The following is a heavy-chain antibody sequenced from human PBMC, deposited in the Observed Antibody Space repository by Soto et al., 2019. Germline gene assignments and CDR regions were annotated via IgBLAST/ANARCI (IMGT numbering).Heavy chain of an antibody. Sequence: GESLKISCKGSGYSVTSCWIGWVRQMPGKGLEWMGIIYPGDSDTRYSPSFQGQVTISADKSISTAYLQWSSLKASDTAMYYCARLYVCCSSTSCYYLAVCGKGTTVPVSS. CDR2: IYPGDSDT. J-gene: IGHJ6*03. CDR1: GYSVTSCW. V-gene: IGHV5-51*01. CDR3: ARLYVCCSSTSCYYLAV. D-gene: IGHD2-2*01.